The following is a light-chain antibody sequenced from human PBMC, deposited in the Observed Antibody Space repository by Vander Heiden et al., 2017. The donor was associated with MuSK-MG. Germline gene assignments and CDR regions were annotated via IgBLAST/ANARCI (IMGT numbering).Light chain of an antibody. J-gene: IGLJ1*01. CDR1: NIGSKS. V-gene: IGLV3-21*04. Sequence: SYVLTQPPSVSVVPGKTARITCGGNNIGSKSVHWYQQKPGQAPVLVIYYDSDRPSGIPERFSGSNSGNTATLTISRVEAGDEADYYCQVWDSSSDHRVFGTGTKVTVL. CDR3: QVWDSSSDHRV. CDR2: YDS.